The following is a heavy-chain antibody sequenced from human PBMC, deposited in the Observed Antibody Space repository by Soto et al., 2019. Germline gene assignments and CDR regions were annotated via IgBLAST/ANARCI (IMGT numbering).Heavy chain of an antibody. CDR1: GFTFSDYY. J-gene: IGHJ6*03. D-gene: IGHD3-10*01. V-gene: IGHV3-11*01. CDR3: AREALLWFGELSYYYYMDV. Sequence: GGSLRLSCAASGFTFSDYYMSWIRQAPGKGLEWVSYISSSGSTIYYADSVKGRFTISRDNAKNSLYLQMNSLRAEDTAVYYCAREALLWFGELSYYYYMDVWGKGTTVTVSS. CDR2: ISSSGSTI.